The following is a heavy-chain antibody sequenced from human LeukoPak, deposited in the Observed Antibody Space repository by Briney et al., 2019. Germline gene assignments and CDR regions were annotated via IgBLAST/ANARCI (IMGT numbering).Heavy chain of an antibody. Sequence: ASVKVSCKASGYTFTNYYMHWVRQAPGQGLEWMGVIDPSAGSTTYAQKFQGRVTMTTETSTSTAYLELWSLRSDDTAVYYCARDPSNTSGRFWYLDVWGRGTLVTVSA. V-gene: IGHV1-46*01. J-gene: IGHJ2*01. D-gene: IGHD6-19*01. CDR1: GYTFTNYY. CDR3: ARDPSNTSGRFWYLDV. CDR2: IDPSAGST.